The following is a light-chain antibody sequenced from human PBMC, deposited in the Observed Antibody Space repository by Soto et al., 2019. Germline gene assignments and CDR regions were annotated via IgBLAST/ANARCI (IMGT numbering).Light chain of an antibody. CDR1: QSVSSSY. CDR2: GAS. CDR3: QQYGSPPIT. V-gene: IGKV3-20*01. J-gene: IGKJ5*01. Sequence: EIVLTQSPGTLSLSPGERATLSCRASQSVSSSYLAWYQQKPGQAPRLLIYGASSRATGIPDRFSGSGSGTDFTLTISRLEPEDFAVYYCQQYGSPPITFGQGTRLDIK.